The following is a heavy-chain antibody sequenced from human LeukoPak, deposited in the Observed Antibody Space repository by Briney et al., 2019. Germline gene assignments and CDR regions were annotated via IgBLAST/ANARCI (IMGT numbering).Heavy chain of an antibody. Sequence: PGGSLRLSCAASGFTFSSYAMSWVRQAPGKGLEWVSAISGSGGSTYYADSVKGRFTISGDNSKNTLYLQMNSLRAEDTAVYYCAKNPLLWFGPPSEYYFDYWGQGTLVTVSS. V-gene: IGHV3-23*01. CDR2: ISGSGGST. CDR1: GFTFSSYA. D-gene: IGHD3-10*01. CDR3: AKNPLLWFGPPSEYYFDY. J-gene: IGHJ4*02.